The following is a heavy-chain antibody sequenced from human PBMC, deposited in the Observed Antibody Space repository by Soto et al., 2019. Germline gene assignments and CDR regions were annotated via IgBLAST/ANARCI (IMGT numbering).Heavy chain of an antibody. D-gene: IGHD6-13*01. CDR3: ARRHSSSSAFDP. J-gene: IGHJ5*02. V-gene: IGHV5-10-1*01. CDR2: IDPSDSYT. CDR1: GYSFTSYW. Sequence: GESLKISCKGSGYSFTSYWINWVRQMPGKGLEWMGRIDPSDSYTNYSPSFQGHVTTSADKSISTAYLQWSSLKASDTAMYYCARRHSSSSAFDPWGQGTLVTVSS.